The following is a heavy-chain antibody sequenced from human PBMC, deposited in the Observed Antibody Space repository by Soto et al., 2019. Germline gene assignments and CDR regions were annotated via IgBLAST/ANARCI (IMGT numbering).Heavy chain of an antibody. V-gene: IGHV4-59*08. CDR3: ARRYSGYGDY. CDR1: GGSITSYY. Sequence: SETLSLTCSVSGGSITSYYWSWIRQPPGKGLEWIGYIYFSGSANYNPSLKSRVTISVDTSKNQFSLKLSSVTAADTAVYYCARRYSGYGDYGGQETLVTFSS. CDR2: IYFSGSA. D-gene: IGHD5-12*01. J-gene: IGHJ4*02.